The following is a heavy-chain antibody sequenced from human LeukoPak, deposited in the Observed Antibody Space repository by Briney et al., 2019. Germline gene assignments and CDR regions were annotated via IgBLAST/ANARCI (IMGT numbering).Heavy chain of an antibody. V-gene: IGHV4-34*01. CDR2: INHSGST. D-gene: IGHD3-22*01. Sequence: SETLSLTCAVYGGSFSGYYWSWIRQPPGKWLEWIGEINHSGSTNYNPSLKSRVTISVDTSKNQFSLKLSSVTAADTAVYYCARRLPLYYYDSSGAFDYWGQGTLVTVSS. CDR1: GGSFSGYY. J-gene: IGHJ4*02. CDR3: ARRLPLYYYDSSGAFDY.